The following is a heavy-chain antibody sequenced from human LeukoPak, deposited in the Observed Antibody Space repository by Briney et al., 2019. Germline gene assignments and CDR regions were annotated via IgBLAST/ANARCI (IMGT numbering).Heavy chain of an antibody. Sequence: GESLQISCKTSGYTFTNYWIGWVRQMSGKGLEWMGIIYPGDSDTRYRPSFQGHVTFSIDRSVNSAYLQWNSLKASDTAIYYCARTFCSGASCYSPYYFDFWGQGTQVTVSS. CDR3: ARTFCSGASCYSPYYFDF. J-gene: IGHJ4*02. CDR1: GYTFTNYW. CDR2: IYPGDSDT. V-gene: IGHV5-51*01. D-gene: IGHD2-15*01.